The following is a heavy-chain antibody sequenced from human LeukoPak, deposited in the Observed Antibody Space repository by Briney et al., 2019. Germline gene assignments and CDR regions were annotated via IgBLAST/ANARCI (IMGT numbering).Heavy chain of an antibody. CDR3: ASAWSGNPKRSEFDD. CDR1: GFTFSSYS. V-gene: IGHV3-21*01. J-gene: IGHJ4*02. Sequence: PGGSLRLSCAASGFTFSSYSMNWVRQAPGKGLEWVSSISSSSSYIYYADSVKGRFTISRDNAKSSLYLQMNSLRAEDTAVYYRASAWSGNPKRSEFDDWGQGTLVTVSS. CDR2: ISSSSSYI. D-gene: IGHD3-3*01.